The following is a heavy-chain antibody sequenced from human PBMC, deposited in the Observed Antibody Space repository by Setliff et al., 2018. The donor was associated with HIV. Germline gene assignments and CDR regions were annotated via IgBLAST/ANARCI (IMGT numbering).Heavy chain of an antibody. CDR2: IYYSGNT. J-gene: IGHJ5*02. CDR1: GVSINSVLYS. CDR3: AGGFRDDIVVVSGRPRTWLDP. Sequence: KPSETLSLTCTVSGVSINSVLYSWTWIRQLPGKGLEWIGYIYYSGNTYYNPSLKSRLTISLETSKNQFSLKMSSVTAADTALYYCAGGFRDDIVVVSGRPRTWLDPWGQGTLVTVSS. V-gene: IGHV4-31*03. D-gene: IGHD2-2*01.